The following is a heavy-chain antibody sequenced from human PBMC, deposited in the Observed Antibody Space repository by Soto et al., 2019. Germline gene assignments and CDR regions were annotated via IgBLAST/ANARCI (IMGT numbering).Heavy chain of an antibody. CDR2: ISSSSSYT. Sequence: QVQLVESGGGLVKPGGSLRLSCAASGFTFSDYYRSWIRQAPGKGREWVSYISSSSSYTNYADSVKGRFTTSRDNAKKSLYLQMNSLRAEDKAVYYCAREGHIVVVTAVDDAFDIWGQGTMVTVSS. CDR1: GFTFSDYY. D-gene: IGHD2-21*02. J-gene: IGHJ3*02. V-gene: IGHV3-11*06. CDR3: AREGHIVVVTAVDDAFDI.